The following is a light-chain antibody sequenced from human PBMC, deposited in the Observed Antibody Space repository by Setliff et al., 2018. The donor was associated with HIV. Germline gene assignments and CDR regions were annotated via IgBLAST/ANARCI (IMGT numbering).Light chain of an antibody. CDR1: SSNIGAGYD. V-gene: IGLV1-40*01. Sequence: QSVLTQPPSVSGAPGQGVTIPCTGSSSNIGAGYDVHWYQQLPGTAPKILIYGNSNRPSGVPDRFSGSKSGTSASLAITGLQAEDEADYYCQSYDSSLSGSYVFGTGTKVTVL. CDR2: GNS. J-gene: IGLJ1*01. CDR3: QSYDSSLSGSYV.